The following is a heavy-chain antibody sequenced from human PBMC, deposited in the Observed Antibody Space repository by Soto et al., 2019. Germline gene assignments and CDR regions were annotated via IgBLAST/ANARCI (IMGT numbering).Heavy chain of an antibody. Sequence: SETLSLTCTVSGGSISSYYWSWIRQPPGKGLEWIGYIYYSGSTNYNPSLKSRVTISVDTSKNQFSLKLSSVTAADTAVYYCARGARLLGWFDPWGQGTLVTVSS. D-gene: IGHD2-15*01. CDR1: GGSISSYY. CDR2: IYYSGST. V-gene: IGHV4-59*01. CDR3: ARGARLLGWFDP. J-gene: IGHJ5*02.